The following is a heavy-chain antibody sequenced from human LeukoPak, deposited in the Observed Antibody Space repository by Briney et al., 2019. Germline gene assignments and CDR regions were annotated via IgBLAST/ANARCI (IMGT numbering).Heavy chain of an antibody. CDR2: IYYSGST. D-gene: IGHD5-18*01. Sequence: SETLPLTCTVSGGSISSHYWSWIRQPPGKGLEWIGYIYYSGSTNYNPSLKSRVTISVDTSKNQFSLKLSSVTAADTPVYYCARGVDTSYYYYMDVWGKGTTVTVSS. CDR3: ARGVDTSYYYYMDV. CDR1: GGSISSHY. J-gene: IGHJ6*03. V-gene: IGHV4-59*11.